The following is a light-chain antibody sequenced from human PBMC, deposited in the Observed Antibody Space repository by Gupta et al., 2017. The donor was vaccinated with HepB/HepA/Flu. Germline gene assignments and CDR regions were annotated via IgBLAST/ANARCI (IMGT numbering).Light chain of an antibody. J-gene: IGLJ2*01. V-gene: IGLV3-1*01. CDR3: QAWDSTTVI. CDR1: KLGNNY. CDR2: EDN. Sequence: SYDLTQPPSVSVSLGQTASIPCSGSKLGNNYVCWYQQKPGQSPVLVIFEDNKRPSGIPERFSGSNSRNTATLTISGTQTIDEADYYCQAWDSTTVIFGGGTRLSVL.